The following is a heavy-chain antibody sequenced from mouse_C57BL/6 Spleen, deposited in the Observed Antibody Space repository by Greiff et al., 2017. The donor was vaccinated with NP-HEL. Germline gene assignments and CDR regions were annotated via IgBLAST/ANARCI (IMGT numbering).Heavy chain of an antibody. V-gene: IGHV14-2*01. CDR2: IDPEDGDT. J-gene: IGHJ3*01. CDR3: AIYYCNRDWFAD. Sequence: VQLQQSGAELVKPGASVKLSCTASGFNFKDYYMHWVKQRPEQGLEWIGRIDPEDGDTKYAPKFKGKATMTVDTSSNTAYLQLSSLTSEDAAVYYCAIYYCNRDWFADWGQGTLVTVSA. CDR1: GFNFKDYY. D-gene: IGHD2-1*01.